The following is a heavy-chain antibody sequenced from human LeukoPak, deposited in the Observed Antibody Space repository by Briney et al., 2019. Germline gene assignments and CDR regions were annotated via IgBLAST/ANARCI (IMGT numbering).Heavy chain of an antibody. CDR3: ARGLPQIEPGIAAAGTWVGHYYYYYMDV. Sequence: PSETLSLTCTVSGGSISSSSYYWGWIRQPPGKGLEWIGSIYYSGSTYYNPSLKSRVTISVDTSKNQFSLKLSSVTAADTAVYYCARGLPQIEPGIAAAGTWVGHYYYYYMDVWGKGTTVTVSS. J-gene: IGHJ6*03. CDR2: IYYSGST. CDR1: GGSISSSSYY. D-gene: IGHD6-13*01. V-gene: IGHV4-39*07.